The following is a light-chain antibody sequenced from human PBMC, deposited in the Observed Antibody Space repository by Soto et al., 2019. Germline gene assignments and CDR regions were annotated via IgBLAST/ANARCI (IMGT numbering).Light chain of an antibody. CDR1: QSGSDSY. Sequence: EIVLTQSPGTLSLSPLEIATLSFMASQSGSDSYLAWYQQKPGQPPRLLIYGVSSRGYGIPDRFSGSGSGTDFTLTISRLEPEDFAVYYCQHYGYPQWTFGQGTKVDIK. CDR3: QHYGYPQWT. V-gene: IGKV3-20*01. CDR2: GVS. J-gene: IGKJ1*01.